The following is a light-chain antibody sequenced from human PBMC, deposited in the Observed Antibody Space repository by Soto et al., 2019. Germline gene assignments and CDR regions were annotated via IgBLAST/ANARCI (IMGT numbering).Light chain of an antibody. J-gene: IGKJ2*01. CDR1: QSVSSN. V-gene: IGKV3-15*01. CDR3: QQYDEWPPSYT. CDR2: GAS. Sequence: EIVMTQSPATLSVSPGERATLSCRASQSVSSNLAWYQQKPGQAPRLLIYGASTRATDIPARISGSGSGTEFNLTISSLQSEDFAIYYCQQYDEWPPSYTFGQGTKLEI.